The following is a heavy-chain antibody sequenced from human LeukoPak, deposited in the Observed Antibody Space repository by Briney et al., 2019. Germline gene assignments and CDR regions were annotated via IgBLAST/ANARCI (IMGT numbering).Heavy chain of an antibody. CDR2: IHHSGST. J-gene: IGHJ5*02. D-gene: IGHD3-10*01. CDR3: ARARSMVRGVIISGLNWFDP. V-gene: IGHV4-4*02. Sequence: SGTLSLTCAVSGGSISSSNWWSWVRQPPGKGLEWIEEIHHSGSTNYNPSLKSRVTISVDKSKNQFSLKLSSVTAADTAVYYCARARSMVRGVIISGLNWFDPWGQGTLVTVSS. CDR1: GGSISSSNW.